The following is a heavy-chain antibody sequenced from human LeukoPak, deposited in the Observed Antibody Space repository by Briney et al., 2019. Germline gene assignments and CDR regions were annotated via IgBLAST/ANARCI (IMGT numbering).Heavy chain of an antibody. J-gene: IGHJ4*02. CDR1: GFTFTDYA. Sequence: GGSLRLSCVASGFTFTDYAMTWVRQPPGRRLEWVSTITTTVGDTHYADSVKGRFTVSRDDSKGTLLLQMNSLRAEDTGVYYCAKRPYGSGGGHFDHWGQGTLAIVSS. CDR3: AKRPYGSGGGHFDH. CDR2: ITTTVGDT. D-gene: IGHD3-10*01. V-gene: IGHV3-23*01.